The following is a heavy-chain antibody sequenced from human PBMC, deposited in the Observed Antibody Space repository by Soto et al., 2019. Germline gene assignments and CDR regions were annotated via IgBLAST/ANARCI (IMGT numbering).Heavy chain of an antibody. CDR2: INPNSGDT. CDR3: ERGGYGTMILGIGY. V-gene: IGHV1-2*02. CDR1: GYPFTGYY. J-gene: IGHJ4*02. Sequence: QVQLVQSGAEVKKPGASVKVSCEASGYPFTGYYMHWVRQAPGQGLEWMGWINPNSGDTKYAQKLKGRVTMTRDTSITTTAYMYLSSLRSADTAVYYCERGGYGTMILGIGYWGQGTLVTVSS. D-gene: IGHD3-22*01.